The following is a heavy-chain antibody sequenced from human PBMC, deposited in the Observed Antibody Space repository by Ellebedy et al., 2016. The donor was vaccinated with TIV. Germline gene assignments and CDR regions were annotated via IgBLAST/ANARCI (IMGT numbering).Heavy chain of an antibody. CDR3: ARGTVVLQPLKHFDS. V-gene: IGHV4-34*01. J-gene: IGHJ4*02. D-gene: IGHD2-15*01. CDR2: IDHSGGA. Sequence: SETLSLTXAVYGGSFSGHYWTWIRQPPGKSLEWIGEIDHSGGASYNPSLKSRVTLSVDTSKNQFSLKVNSVTAADTAVYYCARGTVVLQPLKHFDSWGRGTLVIVSS. CDR1: GGSFSGHY.